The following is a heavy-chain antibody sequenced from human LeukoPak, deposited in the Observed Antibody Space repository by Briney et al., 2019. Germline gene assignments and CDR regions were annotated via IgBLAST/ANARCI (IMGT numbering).Heavy chain of an antibody. CDR2: ISWNSGSR. Sequence: GRSLRLSCAASGFTFDDYAMHWVRQAPGKGLEWVSGISWNSGSRGYADSVKGRFTISRDNPKNSLYLQMNSLRAEDTALYYCAKDRSYDFWSGSDFDYWGQGTLVAVSS. V-gene: IGHV3-9*01. J-gene: IGHJ4*02. CDR3: AKDRSYDFWSGSDFDY. D-gene: IGHD3-3*01. CDR1: GFTFDDYA.